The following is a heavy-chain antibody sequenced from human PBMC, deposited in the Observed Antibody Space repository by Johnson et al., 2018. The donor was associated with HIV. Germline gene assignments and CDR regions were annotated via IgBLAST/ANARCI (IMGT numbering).Heavy chain of an antibody. CDR3: AKDSYINGAFDI. V-gene: IGHV3-30*18. CDR1: GFTFSSYG. Sequence: VQLVESGGGLVQPGRSLRLSCAASGFTFSSYGMHWVRQAPGKGLEWVAVISYDGSNKYYADSVKGRFTISRDNYKNTLYLQMNSLRAEDTAVYYCAKDSYINGAFDIWGQGTMVTVS. D-gene: IGHD3-16*01. J-gene: IGHJ3*02. CDR2: ISYDGSNK.